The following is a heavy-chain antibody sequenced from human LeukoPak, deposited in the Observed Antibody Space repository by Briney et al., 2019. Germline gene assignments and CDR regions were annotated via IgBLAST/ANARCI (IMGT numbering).Heavy chain of an antibody. CDR3: AQSYSGRLGPESYHYFYVDV. CDR2: TYYRSKWYY. Sequence: SQTLSLTCAISGDSVSSNSAAWNWIRQSPSRGLEWLGRTYYRSKWYYDYATSVKGRITINPDTSKNQFSLQLSSVTSEDTAVYYCAQSYSGRLGPESYHYFYVDVWGKGTTITVSS. J-gene: IGHJ6*03. CDR1: GDSVSSNSAA. D-gene: IGHD6-13*01. V-gene: IGHV6-1*01.